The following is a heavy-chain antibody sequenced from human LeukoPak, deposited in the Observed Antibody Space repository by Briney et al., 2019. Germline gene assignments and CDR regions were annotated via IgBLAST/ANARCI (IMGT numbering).Heavy chain of an antibody. CDR1: GGSISSGGYY. CDR3: ARDQASYCGGDCYDYYYGMDV. Sequence: PSETLSLTCTVSGGSISSGGYYWSWIRLHPGKGLEWLGYIYYSGSTYYNPSLKSRVTISVDTSKNQFSLKLSSVTAADTAVYYCARDQASYCGGDCYDYYYGMDVWGQGTTVTVSS. CDR2: IYYSGST. J-gene: IGHJ6*02. V-gene: IGHV4-31*03. D-gene: IGHD2-21*02.